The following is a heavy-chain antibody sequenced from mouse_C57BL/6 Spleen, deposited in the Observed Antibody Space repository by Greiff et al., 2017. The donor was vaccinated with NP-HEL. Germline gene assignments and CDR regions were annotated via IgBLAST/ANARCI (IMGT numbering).Heavy chain of an antibody. D-gene: IGHD1-1*01. J-gene: IGHJ1*03. CDR1: GYSITSDY. CDR2: ISYSGST. Sequence: DVKLVESGPGLAKPSQTLSLTCSDTGYSITSDYWNWIRKFPGNKLEYMGYISYSGSTYYNPSLKSRISITRDTSKNQYYLQLNSVTTEDTATYYCARRIDYYGSSYWYFDVWGTGTTVTVSS. V-gene: IGHV3-8*01. CDR3: ARRIDYYGSSYWYFDV.